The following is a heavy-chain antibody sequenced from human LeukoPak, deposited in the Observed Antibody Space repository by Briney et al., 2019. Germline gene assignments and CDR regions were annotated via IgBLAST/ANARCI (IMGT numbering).Heavy chain of an antibody. CDR2: ITGSGGST. CDR1: GFTFSNYG. Sequence: GGSLRLSCAASGFTFSNYGLSWVRQAPGKGLEWVSGITGSGGSTYYADSVKGRFTISRDNSKNTLYLQMNSLRAEDTAVYYCAREGAVFDYWGQGTLVTVSS. D-gene: IGHD1-26*01. J-gene: IGHJ4*02. V-gene: IGHV3-23*01. CDR3: AREGAVFDY.